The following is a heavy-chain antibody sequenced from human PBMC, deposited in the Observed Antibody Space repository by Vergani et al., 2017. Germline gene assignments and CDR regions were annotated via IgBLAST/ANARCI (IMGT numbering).Heavy chain of an antibody. J-gene: IGHJ3*02. D-gene: IGHD5-24*01. CDR2: ISSSSSYI. CDR1: GFTFSSYS. CDR3: ARERERWLQLRGGAFDI. V-gene: IGHV3-21*04. Sequence: EVQLVESGGGLVKPGGSLRLSCAASGFTFSSYSMNWVRQAPGKGLEWVSSISSSSSYIYYADSVKGRFTISRDNAKNSLYLQMNSLRAEDTAVYYCARERERWLQLRGGAFDIWGQGTMVTVSS.